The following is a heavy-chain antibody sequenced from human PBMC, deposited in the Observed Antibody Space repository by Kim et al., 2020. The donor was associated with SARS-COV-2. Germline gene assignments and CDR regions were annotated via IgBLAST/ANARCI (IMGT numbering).Heavy chain of an antibody. CDR3: ARAGPQEWHFDL. V-gene: IGHV4-39*01. J-gene: IGHJ2*01. CDR2: IYYSGSS. CDR1: GGSISRSSYY. Sequence: SETLSLTCTVSGGSISRSSYYWAWIRQPPGKGLEWIGRIYYSGSSYSNPSLKSRVTLSVDTSKNQFSLNLRSVTAADTAVYYCARAGPQEWHFDLWGRGT.